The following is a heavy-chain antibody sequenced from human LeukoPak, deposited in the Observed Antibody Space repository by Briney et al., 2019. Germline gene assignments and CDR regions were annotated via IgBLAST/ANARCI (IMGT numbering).Heavy chain of an antibody. CDR3: ARGGTYAYFDS. Sequence: GGSLRLSCAASGFSISTYAINWVRQAPGKGLEWVSYISSGSSTIYYADSVKGRFTISRDNAKNSLYLQMNSLRAEDTAVFYCARGGTYAYFDSWGQGTLVSVSS. CDR2: ISSGSSTI. CDR1: GFSISTYA. V-gene: IGHV3-48*04. J-gene: IGHJ4*02. D-gene: IGHD3-16*01.